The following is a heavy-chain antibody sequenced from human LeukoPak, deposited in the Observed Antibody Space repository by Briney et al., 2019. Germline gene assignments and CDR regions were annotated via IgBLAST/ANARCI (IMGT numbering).Heavy chain of an antibody. J-gene: IGHJ4*02. CDR3: ARGLWWSKYYFDY. Sequence: GGSLRLSCAASGFTFTNYAMSWVRQAPGKGLDFVSSISNSGETTDYADSVKGRFTISRDNSKNTLYLQMNSLRAEDTAVYYCARGLWWSKYYFDYWGQGTLVTVSS. V-gene: IGHV3-23*01. D-gene: IGHD2-21*01. CDR2: ISNSGETT. CDR1: GFTFTNYA.